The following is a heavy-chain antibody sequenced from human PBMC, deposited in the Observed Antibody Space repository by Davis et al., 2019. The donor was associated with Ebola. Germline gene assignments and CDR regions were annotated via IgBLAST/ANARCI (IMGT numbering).Heavy chain of an antibody. J-gene: IGHJ4*02. D-gene: IGHD1-26*01. V-gene: IGHV3-9*01. Sequence: SLKISCAASGFILDDYAMHWVRQAPGKGLEWVSSISWNSGSIGYADSVKGRFTISRDNAKNSLYLQMNSLRAEDTALYYCAKDQSLVGATGPVDYWGQGTLVTVSS. CDR1: GFILDDYA. CDR3: AKDQSLVGATGPVDY. CDR2: ISWNSGSI.